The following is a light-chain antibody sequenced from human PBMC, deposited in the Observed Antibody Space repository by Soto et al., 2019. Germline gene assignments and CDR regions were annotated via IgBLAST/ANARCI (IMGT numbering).Light chain of an antibody. Sequence: DVPMTQSPSSLSASVGDRVTITCRASRDISSSLAWYQQKPGKVPKLLIYAASTLHAGVQSRFSGSGSGTFYTLTITSLQPEDVATYYCQKYNSAPNTFGRGTRLESK. J-gene: IGKJ2*01. CDR2: AAS. CDR3: QKYNSAPNT. CDR1: RDISSS. V-gene: IGKV1-27*01.